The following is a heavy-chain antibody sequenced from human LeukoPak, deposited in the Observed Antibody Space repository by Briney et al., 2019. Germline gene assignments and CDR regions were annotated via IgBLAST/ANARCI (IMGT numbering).Heavy chain of an antibody. Sequence: SETLSLTCTVSGGSISSSSYYWGWIRQPPGKGLEWIGSIYYSGSTYYNPSLKSRVTISVDTSKNQFSLKLSSVTAADTAVYYCARPREEGATFVDYWGQGTLVTVSS. CDR2: IYYSGST. D-gene: IGHD1-26*01. CDR1: GGSISSSSYY. J-gene: IGHJ4*02. CDR3: ARPREEGATFVDY. V-gene: IGHV4-39*01.